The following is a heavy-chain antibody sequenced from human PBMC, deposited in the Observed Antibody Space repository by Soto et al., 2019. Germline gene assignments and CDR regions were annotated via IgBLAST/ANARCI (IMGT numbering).Heavy chain of an antibody. CDR2: ISYDGSNK. CDR1: GFTFSSYG. J-gene: IGHJ4*02. Sequence: QVQLVESGGGVVQPGRSLRLSCAASGFTFSSYGMHWVRQAPGKGLEWVAVISYDGSNKYYADSVKGRFTISRDNSKNTLYLQMNSLRAEDTAVYYWAKDVCSGGSCYFFLGHGLGYDYWGQGTLVTVSS. D-gene: IGHD2-15*01. CDR3: AKDVCSGGSCYFFLGHGLGYDY. V-gene: IGHV3-30*18.